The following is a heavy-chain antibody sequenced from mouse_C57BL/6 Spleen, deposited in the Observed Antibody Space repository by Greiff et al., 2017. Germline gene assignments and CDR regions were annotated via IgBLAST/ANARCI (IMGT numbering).Heavy chain of an antibody. CDR3: AREDYYGSRYFDY. V-gene: IGHV1-54*01. CDR1: GYAFTNYL. J-gene: IGHJ2*01. D-gene: IGHD1-1*01. CDR2: INPGSGGT. Sequence: QFQLQQSGAELVRPGTSVKVSCKASGYAFTNYLIEWVKQRPGQGLEWIGVINPGSGGTNYNEKFKGKATLTADKSSSTAYMQLSSLTSEDSAVYFCAREDYYGSRYFDYWGQGTTLTVSS.